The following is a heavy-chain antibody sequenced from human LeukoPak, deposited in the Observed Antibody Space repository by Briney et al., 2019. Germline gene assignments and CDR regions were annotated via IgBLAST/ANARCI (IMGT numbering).Heavy chain of an antibody. CDR1: GFTFSSYG. CDR2: ISYDGSNK. J-gene: IGHJ4*02. CDR3: AKDQSGSYPGGYFDY. D-gene: IGHD1-26*01. Sequence: GRSLRLSCAASGFTFSSYGMHWVRQAPGKGLEWVAVISYDGSNKYYADSVKGRFTISRDNSKNTLYLQMNSLRAEDTAVYYCAKDQSGSYPGGYFDYWGQGTLVTVSS. V-gene: IGHV3-30*18.